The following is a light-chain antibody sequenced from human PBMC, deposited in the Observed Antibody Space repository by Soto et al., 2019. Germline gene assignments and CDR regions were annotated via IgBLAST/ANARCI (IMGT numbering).Light chain of an antibody. CDR3: HHCAGYSCT. V-gene: IGKV1-5*01. J-gene: IGKJ1*01. CDR2: DVS. CDR1: QNIGTW. Sequence: DIQMTQSPSILSASVGDRVTITCRASQNIGTWLAWYQQKPGRAPKLLIFDVSSLQSGVPSRFSGSGSGTEFTLPIGSLQPDDSATKTCHHCAGYSCTVGQGTKVEIK.